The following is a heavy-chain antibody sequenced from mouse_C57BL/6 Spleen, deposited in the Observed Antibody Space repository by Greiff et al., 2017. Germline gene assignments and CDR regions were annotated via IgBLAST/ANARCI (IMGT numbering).Heavy chain of an antibody. V-gene: IGHV1-82*01. Sequence: QVQLQQSGPELVKPGASVKISCKASGYAFSSSWMNWVKQRPGKGLEWIGRIYPGDGDTNYNGKFKGKATLTADKSSSTAYMQLSSLTSEDSAVYFCAKTAQATRAMDYWGQGTSVTVSS. CDR2: IYPGDGDT. J-gene: IGHJ4*01. D-gene: IGHD3-2*02. CDR3: AKTAQATRAMDY. CDR1: GYAFSSSW.